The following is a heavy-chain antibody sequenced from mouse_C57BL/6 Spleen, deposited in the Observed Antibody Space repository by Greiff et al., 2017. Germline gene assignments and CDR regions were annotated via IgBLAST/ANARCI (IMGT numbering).Heavy chain of an antibody. CDR2: IYPGDGDT. D-gene: IGHD2-1*01. V-gene: IGHV1-82*01. CDR3: ARSVYYDNYVVGYYAMDY. CDR1: GYAFSSSW. Sequence: QVQLQQSGPELVKPGASVKISCKASGYAFSSSWMTWVKQRPGKGLEWIGRIYPGDGDTTYNGKFKGRVTLTADKSSSTAYMQLSSLTSEDSAVYFCARSVYYDNYVVGYYAMDYWGQGTSVTVSS. J-gene: IGHJ4*01.